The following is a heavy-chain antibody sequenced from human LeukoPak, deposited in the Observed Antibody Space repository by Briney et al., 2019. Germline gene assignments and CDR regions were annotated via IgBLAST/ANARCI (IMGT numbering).Heavy chain of an antibody. V-gene: IGHV1-69*05. Sequence: SVKVSCKTSGGSFSSYDISWVRQAPEQGLEWVGGIIPVIGMPNYAQKFQGRLTLTTDESTGTAYMELGGLTSDDTAVYYCARSDAGNSEWGINYWGQGTLVMVSS. J-gene: IGHJ4*02. CDR2: IIPVIGMP. CDR3: ARSDAGNSEWGINY. D-gene: IGHD4-23*01. CDR1: GGSFSSYD.